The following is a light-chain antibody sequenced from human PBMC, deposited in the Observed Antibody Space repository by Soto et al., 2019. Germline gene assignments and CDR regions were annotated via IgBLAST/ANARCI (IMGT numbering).Light chain of an antibody. Sequence: QSALTQPASVSGSPGQPITISCTGTSSDVGGYNYVHWYQQHPGKAPKLIIYDVTNRPSGISNRFFGSKSGNTASLTISGLRTEDEATYYCSSYTSSVTMVFGGGTKVTVL. CDR3: SSYTSSVTMV. J-gene: IGLJ2*01. CDR2: DVT. V-gene: IGLV2-14*03. CDR1: SSDVGGYNY.